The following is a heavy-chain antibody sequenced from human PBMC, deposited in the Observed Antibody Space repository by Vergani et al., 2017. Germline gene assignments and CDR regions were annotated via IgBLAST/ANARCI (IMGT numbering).Heavy chain of an antibody. Sequence: EVQLVESGGGLVQPGGSLKLSCAASGFTFSGSAMHWVRQASGKGLEWVGRIRSKANSYATAYAASVKGRFTISRDESKNTAYLQMNSLKTEDTAVYYCTIPMAGGGNSDFDYWGQGTLVTVSS. V-gene: IGHV3-73*02. D-gene: IGHD4-23*01. CDR1: GFTFSGSA. CDR3: TIPMAGGGNSDFDY. CDR2: IRSKANSYAT. J-gene: IGHJ4*02.